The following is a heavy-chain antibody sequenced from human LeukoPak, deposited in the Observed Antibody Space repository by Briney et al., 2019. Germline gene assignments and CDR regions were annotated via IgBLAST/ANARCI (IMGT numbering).Heavy chain of an antibody. CDR1: GYSISSGYY. CDR2: IHHSGST. D-gene: IGHD6-19*01. J-gene: IGHJ4*02. V-gene: IGHV4-38-2*02. Sequence: SETLSLTCTVSGYSISSGYYWGWIRQPPGKGLQWIGSIHHSGSTYYNPSLKSRVTISVDTSKNQFSLKLSSVTAADTAVYYCARTSSSGLVGGYYFDYWGQGTLVTVSS. CDR3: ARTSSSGLVGGYYFDY.